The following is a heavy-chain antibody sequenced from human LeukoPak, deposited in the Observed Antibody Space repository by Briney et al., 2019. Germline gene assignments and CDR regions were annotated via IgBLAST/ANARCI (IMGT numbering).Heavy chain of an antibody. CDR3: AKYTSGRANDY. V-gene: IGHV4-39*07. CDR1: GGSINSYSYY. CDR2: TYYGEST. Sequence: SETLSLTCTVSGGSINSYSYYWGWIRQPPGEGLEWIGTTYYGESTYYNPSLESRVTIAVHTSKNQFSLRLNSVTAADTAVYYCAKYTSGRANDYWGQGTLVTVSS. J-gene: IGHJ4*02. D-gene: IGHD2-2*01.